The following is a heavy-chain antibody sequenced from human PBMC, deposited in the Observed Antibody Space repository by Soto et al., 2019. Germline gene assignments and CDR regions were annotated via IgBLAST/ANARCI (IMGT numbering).Heavy chain of an antibody. CDR1: GGTFSSYA. D-gene: IGHD3-9*01. Sequence: SVKVSCKASGGTFSSYAISWVRQAPGQGLEWMGGIIPIFGTANYAQKFQGRVTITADASTSTVYMELSRLRSEDTAVYYCARFLPSVLRYFGTSWFDPWGQGTLVTVSS. CDR2: IIPIFGTA. J-gene: IGHJ5*02. V-gene: IGHV1-69*13. CDR3: ARFLPSVLRYFGTSWFDP.